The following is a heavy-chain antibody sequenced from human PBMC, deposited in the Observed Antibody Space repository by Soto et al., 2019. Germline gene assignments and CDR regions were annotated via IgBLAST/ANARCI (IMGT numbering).Heavy chain of an antibody. J-gene: IGHJ5*01. CDR2: ISNGDETT. CDR3: ARDPKRSDGYNFDS. CDR1: GFIFTDYS. Sequence: QVQLVESGGGLVEPGGSLRLSCSASGFIFTDYSMTWIRQAPGKGLEWVSYISNGDETTQYADSVNGRFSVSRDNAKKVLFLQMNSLRVDDTAVYYCARDPKRSDGYNFDSWGRGALVTVSS. D-gene: IGHD2-15*01. V-gene: IGHV3-11*01.